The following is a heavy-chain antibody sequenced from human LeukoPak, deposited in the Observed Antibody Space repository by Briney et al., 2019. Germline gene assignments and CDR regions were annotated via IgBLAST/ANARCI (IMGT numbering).Heavy chain of an antibody. Sequence: GGSLRLSCAVSGFSVSSYGMSWVRQAPGKGLEWISAISVNGETTYYANSVKGRFIISRDNSENTLYLQMNSLRAEDTAVYYCAQGYSSGWYPYWGQGSLVSVSS. CDR1: GFSVSSYG. CDR3: AQGYSSGWYPY. V-gene: IGHV3-23*01. CDR2: ISVNGETT. J-gene: IGHJ4*02. D-gene: IGHD6-19*01.